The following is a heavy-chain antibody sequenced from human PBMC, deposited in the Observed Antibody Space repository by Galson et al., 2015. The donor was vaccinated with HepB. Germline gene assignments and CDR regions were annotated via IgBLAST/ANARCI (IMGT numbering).Heavy chain of an antibody. J-gene: IGHJ4*02. V-gene: IGHV3-21*01. CDR1: GFTFSSYT. Sequence: SLRLSCAASGFTFSSYTMNWVRQGPGKGLEWVSSISSTRSSIYYADSVKGRFTISRDNAKNSLYLQMNSLRAEDTAVYYCARAQDFDFWGQGTLVTVSS. CDR3: ARAQDFDF. CDR2: ISSTRSSI.